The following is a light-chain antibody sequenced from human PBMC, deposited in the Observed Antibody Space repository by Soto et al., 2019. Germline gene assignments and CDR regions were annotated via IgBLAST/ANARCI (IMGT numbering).Light chain of an antibody. CDR3: QQRSSWPRGT. CDR2: DAS. CDR1: QSVSSY. V-gene: IGKV3-11*01. Sequence: EIVLTQSPATLSLSPGERATLSCRASQSVSSYLAWYQQKPGQAPRLLIHDASNRATGIPARFSGSGYGTDFTLPISSLEPEDFELYFCQQRSSWPRGTFGQGTKLEIK. J-gene: IGKJ2*02.